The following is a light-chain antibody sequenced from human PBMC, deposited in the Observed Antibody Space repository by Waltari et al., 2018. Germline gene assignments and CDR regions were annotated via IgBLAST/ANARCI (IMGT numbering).Light chain of an antibody. CDR1: QSVSSY. CDR3: LQRSNWPLT. Sequence: EIVLTQSPATLSLSPGERATLSCRASQSVSSYLAWYQQKPGQAPRLLIYDASNRATGIPARFSGRGSGTDFTLTISSLEPEDFAVYYCLQRSNWPLTFGGGTKVEIK. CDR2: DAS. J-gene: IGKJ4*01. V-gene: IGKV3-11*01.